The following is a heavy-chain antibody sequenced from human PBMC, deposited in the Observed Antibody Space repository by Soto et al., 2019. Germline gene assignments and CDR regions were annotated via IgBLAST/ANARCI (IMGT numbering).Heavy chain of an antibody. CDR1: GFTFSSYS. J-gene: IGHJ4*02. Sequence: EVQLVESGGGLVKPGGSLRLSCAASGFTFSSYSMNWVRQVPGKGLEWVSSLTSTSSYTYYADSVKGRFTISRDNAKNSLFLQMNSLRAKDTAVYYCGRVASSSSWTPDYLGQGTLVTVSS. CDR3: GRVASSSSWTPDY. D-gene: IGHD6-13*01. CDR2: LTSTSSYT. V-gene: IGHV3-21*02.